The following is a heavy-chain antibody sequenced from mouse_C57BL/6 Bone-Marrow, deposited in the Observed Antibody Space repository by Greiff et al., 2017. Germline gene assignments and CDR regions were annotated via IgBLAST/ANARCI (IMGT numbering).Heavy chain of an antibody. CDR3: ATYYAWFAY. Sequence: QVQLQQSGAELVRPGASVKLSCKASGNTFPDSYINWVKQRPGQGLEWIARIYPGSGNTYYNEKFKGKATLTAEKSSSTAYMQLSSLTSEDSAVYFCATYYAWFAYWGQGTLVTVSA. D-gene: IGHD2-10*01. V-gene: IGHV1-76*01. CDR2: IYPGSGNT. CDR1: GNTFPDSY. J-gene: IGHJ3*01.